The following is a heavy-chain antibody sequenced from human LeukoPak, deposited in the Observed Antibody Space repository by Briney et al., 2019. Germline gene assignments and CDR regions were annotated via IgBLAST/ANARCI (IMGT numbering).Heavy chain of an antibody. V-gene: IGHV1-69*05. J-gene: IGHJ4*02. D-gene: IGHD6-19*01. CDR2: IIPIFGTA. Sequence: GSSVKVSCKASGGTFSSYAISWVRQAPGQGLEWMGGIIPIFGTANYAQKFQGRVTITTDESTSTAYMELSSPRSEDTAVYYCARDGPGIAVAGNWGQGTLVTVSS. CDR1: GGTFSSYA. CDR3: ARDGPGIAVAGN.